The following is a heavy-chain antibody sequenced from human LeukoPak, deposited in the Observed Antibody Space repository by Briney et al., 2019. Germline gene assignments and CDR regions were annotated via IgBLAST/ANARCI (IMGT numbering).Heavy chain of an antibody. V-gene: IGHV3-7*04. CDR1: GFTFTTYW. D-gene: IGHD5-12*01. J-gene: IGHJ4*02. Sequence: GGSLRLSCAASGFTFTTYWMGGVRQAPGKGLEWVANIKQDGSEKYYVDSVKGRFTISRDNAKNSLYLQMNSLRAEDTAVYYCARGYSGYPYWGQGTLVTVSS. CDR3: ARGYSGYPY. CDR2: IKQDGSEK.